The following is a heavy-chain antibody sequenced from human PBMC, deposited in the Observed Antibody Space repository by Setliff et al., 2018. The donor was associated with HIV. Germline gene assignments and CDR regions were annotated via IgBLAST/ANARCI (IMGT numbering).Heavy chain of an antibody. J-gene: IGHJ6*02. CDR3: ARGAIAVAGISYYYYGMDV. CDR2: INHSGGT. V-gene: IGHV4-38-2*02. Sequence: SETLSLTCTVSGYSISSGYYWSWIRQPPGKGLEWIGEINHSGGTNYNPSLKSRVTISVDTSKNQFSLKLSSVTAADTAVYYCARGAIAVAGISYYYYGMDVWGQGTTVTVSS. D-gene: IGHD6-19*01. CDR1: GYSISSGYY.